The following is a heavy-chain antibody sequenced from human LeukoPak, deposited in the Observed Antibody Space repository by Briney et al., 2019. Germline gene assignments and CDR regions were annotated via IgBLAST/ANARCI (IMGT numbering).Heavy chain of an antibody. CDR2: INHSGST. CDR3: ARGRHDRAYYYYMGV. Sequence: PSETLSLTCAVYGGSFSGYYWSWIRQPPGKGLEWIGEINHSGSTNYNPSLKSRVTISVDTSKNQFSLKLSSVTAADTAVYYCARGRHDRAYYYYMGVWGKGTTVTVSS. V-gene: IGHV4-34*01. CDR1: GGSFSGYY. D-gene: IGHD3-22*01. J-gene: IGHJ6*03.